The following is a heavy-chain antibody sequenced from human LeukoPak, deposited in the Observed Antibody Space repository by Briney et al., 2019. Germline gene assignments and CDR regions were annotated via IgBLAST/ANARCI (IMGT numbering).Heavy chain of an antibody. CDR1: GGSIGSYY. V-gene: IGHV4-59*08. CDR2: IYYSGST. CDR3: ATCERYCSSTSCYDWFDP. D-gene: IGHD2-2*01. Sequence: SETLSLTCTVSGGSIGSYYWSWIRQPPGKGLEWIGYIYYSGSTNYNPSLKSRVTISVDTSKNQFSLKLSSVTAADTAVYYCATCERYCSSTSCYDWFDPWGQGTLVTVSS. J-gene: IGHJ5*02.